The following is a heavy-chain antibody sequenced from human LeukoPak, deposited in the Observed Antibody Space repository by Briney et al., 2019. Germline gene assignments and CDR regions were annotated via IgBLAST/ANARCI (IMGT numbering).Heavy chain of an antibody. J-gene: IGHJ4*02. V-gene: IGHV3-21*01. D-gene: IGHD4-23*01. CDR3: ARLTYGGNSEVVY. CDR2: ISSSSSYI. Sequence: PGGSLRLSCAASGFTFSSYSMNWVRQAPGKGLEWVSSISSSSSYIYYADSVKGRFTISRDNAKNSLYLQMNSLRAEDTAVYYCARLTYGGNSEVVYWGQGTLVTVSS. CDR1: GFTFSSYS.